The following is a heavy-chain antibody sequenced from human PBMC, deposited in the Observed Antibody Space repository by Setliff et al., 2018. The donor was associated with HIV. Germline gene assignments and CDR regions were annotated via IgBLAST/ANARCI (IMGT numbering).Heavy chain of an antibody. CDR1: GGTFSSYA. CDR2: IIPIFGTA. J-gene: IGHJ6*03. V-gene: IGHV1-69*06. CDR3: ARDPGEGGGGFLDWTIGYYHYMDV. D-gene: IGHD3-3*01. Sequence: GASVKVSCKVSGGTFSSYAISWVRQAPGQGLEWMGRIIPIFGTANYAQKFQGRVTITADKSTSTAYMALSSLRSEDTAVYYCARDPGEGGGGFLDWTIGYYHYMDVWGKGATVTVSS.